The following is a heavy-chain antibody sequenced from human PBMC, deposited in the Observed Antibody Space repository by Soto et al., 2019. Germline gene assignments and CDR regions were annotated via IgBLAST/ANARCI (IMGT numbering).Heavy chain of an antibody. CDR1: GFTFNIYS. Sequence: VGSLRLSCAASGFTFNIYSMNWVRQAPGKGLEWVSYISGSSSTTYYADSVKGRFTISRDNAKNSLYLQMNSLRAEDTAVYYCATDKLGYCSDGRCYRPGYFENWGQGTPVTVSS. CDR2: ISGSSSTT. D-gene: IGHD2-15*01. V-gene: IGHV3-48*01. J-gene: IGHJ4*02. CDR3: ATDKLGYCSDGRCYRPGYFEN.